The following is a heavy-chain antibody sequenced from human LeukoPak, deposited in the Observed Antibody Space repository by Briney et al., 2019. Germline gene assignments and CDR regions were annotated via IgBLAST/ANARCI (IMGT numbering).Heavy chain of an antibody. J-gene: IGHJ4*02. CDR3: ARDDPQGYYFDY. CDR1: GFTFSSYS. CDR2: ISSSSSYI. Sequence: GGSLRLSCAASGFTFSSYSMNWVRQAPGKGLEGVSSISSSSSYIYYADSVKGRFTISRDNAKNSLYLQMNSLRAEDTAVYYCARDDPQGYYFDYWGQGTLVTVSS. V-gene: IGHV3-21*01.